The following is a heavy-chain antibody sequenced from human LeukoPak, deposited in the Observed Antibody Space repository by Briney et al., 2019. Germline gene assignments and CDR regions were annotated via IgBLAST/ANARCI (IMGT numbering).Heavy chain of an antibody. CDR2: IYYSGST. D-gene: IGHD3-10*01. J-gene: IGHJ5*02. Sequence: SGTLSLTCSVSGDSSSSYYWNWIRQPPGKGLEWIGYIYYSGSTNYNPSLKSRVTISVDTSKNQFSLNLTSVTAADTAVYYCARGRGVPFDPWGQGTLVTVSS. V-gene: IGHV4-59*08. CDR1: GDSSSSYY. CDR3: ARGRGVPFDP.